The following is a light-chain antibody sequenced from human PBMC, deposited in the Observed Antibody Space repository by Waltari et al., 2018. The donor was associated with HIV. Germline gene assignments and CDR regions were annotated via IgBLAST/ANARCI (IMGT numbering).Light chain of an antibody. Sequence: DIQLTPSPSSLSASVGDRVTITCRASQSICSWLAWYRQKPGKAPTLLVYKASTLDSGVPSRFSGSGSGTEFSLTISSLQPDDFATYYCQQYYTSSYTFGPGTKLQ. CDR2: KAS. CDR3: QQYYTSSYT. V-gene: IGKV1-5*03. CDR1: QSICSW. J-gene: IGKJ2*01.